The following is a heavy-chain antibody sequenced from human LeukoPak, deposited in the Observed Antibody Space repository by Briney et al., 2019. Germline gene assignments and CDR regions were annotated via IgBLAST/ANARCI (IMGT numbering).Heavy chain of an antibody. V-gene: IGHV3-7*01. CDR2: IKQDGSEK. J-gene: IGHJ4*02. CDR3: AREGGSGSYFQDY. Sequence: PEGSLRLSCAASGFTFSSYWMSWVRQAPGKGLEWVANIKQDGSEKYYVDSVKGRFTISRDNAKNSLYLQMNSLRAEDTAVYYCAREGGSGSYFQDYWGQGTLVTASS. CDR1: GFTFSSYW. D-gene: IGHD1-26*01.